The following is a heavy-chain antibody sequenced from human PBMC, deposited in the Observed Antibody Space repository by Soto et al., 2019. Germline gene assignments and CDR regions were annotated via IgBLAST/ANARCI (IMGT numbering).Heavy chain of an antibody. D-gene: IGHD2-15*01. CDR3: ARGGIIVTPPDY. CDR1: GYNFVAYW. CDR2: IVPGDSDT. J-gene: IGHJ4*02. V-gene: IGHV5-51*01. Sequence: GESLKISCQGSGYNFVAYWIGWVREMPGKGLEWMGIIVPGDSDTRYRPSFQGQVTISVDRSINTASLQWSSLKASDTAMYFCARGGIIVTPPDYWGQGTPVTVSS.